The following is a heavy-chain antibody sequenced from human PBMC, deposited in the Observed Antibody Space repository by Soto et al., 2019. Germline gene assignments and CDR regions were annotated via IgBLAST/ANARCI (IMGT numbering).Heavy chain of an antibody. CDR3: ARGPYSSGWADFDY. D-gene: IGHD6-19*01. CDR1: GFTVSSKY. CDR2: IYSGGST. J-gene: IGHJ4*02. Sequence: EVQLVESGGGLVQPGGSLRLSCAASGFTVSSKYMSWVRQAPGKGLEWVSVIYSGGSTYYADSVKGRFTISRDNSKNTLYLQMNSLRAEDTAVYYCARGPYSSGWADFDYWGLGTLVTVSS. V-gene: IGHV3-66*01.